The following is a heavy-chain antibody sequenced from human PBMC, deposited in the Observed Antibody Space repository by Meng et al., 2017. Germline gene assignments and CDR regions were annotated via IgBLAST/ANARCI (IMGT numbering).Heavy chain of an antibody. J-gene: IGHJ3*02. V-gene: IGHV3-20*04. D-gene: IGHD5-12*01. Sequence: GESLKISCAASGFTFDDYGMSWVRQAPGKGLEWVSGINWNGGSTGYADSVKGRFTISRDNAKNSLYLQMNSLRAEDTALYYCARDQGYSGYDDAFEIWGQGTMVTVSS. CDR2: INWNGGST. CDR3: ARDQGYSGYDDAFEI. CDR1: GFTFDDYG.